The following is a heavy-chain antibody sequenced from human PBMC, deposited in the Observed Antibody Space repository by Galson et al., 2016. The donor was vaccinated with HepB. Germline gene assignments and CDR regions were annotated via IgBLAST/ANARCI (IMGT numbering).Heavy chain of an antibody. CDR1: GYSFTNYW. J-gene: IGHJ4*02. Sequence: QSGAEVKKSGESLKISCKGSGYSFTNYWIAWVRQMPGKGLEWMGISYAGYSETRYRPSFQGQVTISVDSSISTAYLQWSSLKASDTAMYYCARQRSMMGDIDYWGQGTLVTVSS. CDR3: ARQRSMMGDIDY. CDR2: SYAGYSET. V-gene: IGHV5-51*01. D-gene: IGHD1-26*01.